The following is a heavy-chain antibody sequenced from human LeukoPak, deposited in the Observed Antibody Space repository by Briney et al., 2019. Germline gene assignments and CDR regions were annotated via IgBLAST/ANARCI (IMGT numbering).Heavy chain of an antibody. V-gene: IGHV1-2*02. CDR3: ARGHIYCSSTSCQIRTFNFDY. D-gene: IGHD2-2*01. Sequence: ASVKVSCKASGYTFTGYYIHWVRQAPGQGLEWMGWINPNSGGTNYAQKFQGRVTMTRDTSISTAYMELSRLRSDDTAVYYCARGHIYCSSTSCQIRTFNFDYWGQGTLVTVSS. CDR2: INPNSGGT. CDR1: GYTFTGYY. J-gene: IGHJ4*02.